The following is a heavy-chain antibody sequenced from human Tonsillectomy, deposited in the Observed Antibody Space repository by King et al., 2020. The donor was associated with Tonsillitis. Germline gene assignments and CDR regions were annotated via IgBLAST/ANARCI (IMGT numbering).Heavy chain of an antibody. CDR2: ISSNGFCR. Sequence: VQLVESGGGLVQPGGSLRLSCSVSGFTFRSYAMHWVRQAPGKGLEDISAISSNGFCRYYADSVKGRFTISRDNSKNTLYLQMSSLRGDDTAIYYCVKDQFTIFGVVNHFDNWGQGTLVTVSP. CDR3: VKDQFTIFGVVNHFDN. D-gene: IGHD3-3*01. V-gene: IGHV3-64D*06. J-gene: IGHJ4*02. CDR1: GFTFRSYA.